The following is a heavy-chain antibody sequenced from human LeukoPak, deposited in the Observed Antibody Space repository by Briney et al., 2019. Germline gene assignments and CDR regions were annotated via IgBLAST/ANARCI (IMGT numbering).Heavy chain of an antibody. CDR1: GLIFSDHW. J-gene: IGHJ4*02. CDR3: ARRRGYSGYDLDY. Sequence: GGSLRLSCTTSGLIFSDHWMHWVRQAPGKRLAWVSHISDDGKSTDYADSVRGRFTISRDNAKNTLYLQMNSLRAEDTAVYYCARRRGYSGYDLDYWGQGTLVTVSS. V-gene: IGHV3-74*01. CDR2: ISDDGKST. D-gene: IGHD5-12*01.